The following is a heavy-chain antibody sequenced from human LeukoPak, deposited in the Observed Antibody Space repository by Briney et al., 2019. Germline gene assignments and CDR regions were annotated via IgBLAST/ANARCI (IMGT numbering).Heavy chain of an antibody. CDR1: GFTFSSYA. CDR2: ISRNGATT. CDR3: VRRGYNYGYDY. V-gene: IGHV3-64D*06. D-gene: IGHD5-18*01. J-gene: IGHJ4*02. Sequence: GGSLRLSCSASGFTFSSYAMHWVRQAPGKGLEYVSSISRNGATTYYAGSVKGRFTISRDNSKNTLYLQMSSLRAEDTAVYYCVRRGYNYGYDYWGQGTLVTVSS.